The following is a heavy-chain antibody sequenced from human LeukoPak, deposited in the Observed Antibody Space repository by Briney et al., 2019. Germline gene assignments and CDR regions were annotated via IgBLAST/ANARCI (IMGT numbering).Heavy chain of an antibody. Sequence: SETLSLTCTVSGGSISSYYWSWIRQPAGKGLEWTGRIYTSGSTNYNPSLKSRVTMTVDTPRNQFSLKLNSVTAADTAVYYCARDRHYYDSSGYFPAFAYWGQGTLVTVSS. CDR1: GGSISSYY. V-gene: IGHV4-4*07. CDR3: ARDRHYYDSSGYFPAFAY. J-gene: IGHJ4*02. CDR2: IYTSGST. D-gene: IGHD3-22*01.